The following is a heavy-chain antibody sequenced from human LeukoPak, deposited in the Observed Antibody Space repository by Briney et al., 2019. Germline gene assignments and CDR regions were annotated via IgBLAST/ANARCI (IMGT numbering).Heavy chain of an antibody. CDR2: IYYSGTT. CDR3: ARRDTSMHASDI. D-gene: IGHD2-8*01. Sequence: SETLSLTCTVSGGSISISSYNWGWIRQPPGKGLEWIGTIYYSGTTYYNPSLKSRVTISVDTSKNHFSLKLSSVTAADTAVYYCARRDTSMHASDIWGQGTMVTVSS. J-gene: IGHJ3*02. V-gene: IGHV4-39*02. CDR1: GGSISISSYN.